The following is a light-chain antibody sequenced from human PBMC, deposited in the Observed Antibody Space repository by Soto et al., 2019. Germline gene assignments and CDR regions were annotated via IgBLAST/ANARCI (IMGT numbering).Light chain of an antibody. CDR2: ANN. Sequence: QSVLTQPPSASGTPGQRVTISCSGSSSNIGSNTVNWYQQLPGTAPKLLIHANNQRPSGVPDRFPGSKSGTSASLAISWLQSEEADYYCAAWDDSLNGYVFGTGTKVTVL. CDR3: AAWDDSLNGYV. J-gene: IGLJ1*01. V-gene: IGLV1-44*01. CDR1: SSNIGSNT.